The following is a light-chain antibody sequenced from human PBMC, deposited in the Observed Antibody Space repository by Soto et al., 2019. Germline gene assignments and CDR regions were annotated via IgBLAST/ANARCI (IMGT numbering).Light chain of an antibody. CDR1: QSVSSGS. J-gene: IGKJ2*01. V-gene: IGKV3-20*01. CDR2: GAS. CDR3: QLYSGSPMYT. Sequence: EIVLTQSPGSLSLSPGERATLSCRASQSVSSGSLAWYQQKPGQAPRLLIYGASSRATGVPDRFSGSGSGTDFTLTISRLEPEDFAVYYCQLYSGSPMYTFGQGTRLDIK.